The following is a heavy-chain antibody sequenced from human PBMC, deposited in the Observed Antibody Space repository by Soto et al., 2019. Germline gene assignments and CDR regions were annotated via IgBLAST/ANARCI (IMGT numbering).Heavy chain of an antibody. J-gene: IGHJ4*02. CDR1: GFTFSSYW. Sequence: LACAASGFTFSSYWMSWVRQAPGKGLEWVANIKQDGSEKYYVDSVKGRFTISRDSAKNSLYLQMNSLRAEDTAVYYCARDARENQLLWFGELSFGDYWGQGTLVTVSS. CDR3: ARDARENQLLWFGELSFGDY. CDR2: IKQDGSEK. D-gene: IGHD3-10*01. V-gene: IGHV3-7*01.